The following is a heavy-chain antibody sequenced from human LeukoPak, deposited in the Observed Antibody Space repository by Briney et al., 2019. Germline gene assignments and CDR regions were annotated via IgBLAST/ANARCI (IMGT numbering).Heavy chain of an antibody. D-gene: IGHD3-22*01. J-gene: IGHJ4*02. Sequence: GSSVKVYCTASGYTFTRYGISWVRQAPGQGLEWTGWISAYNGNTNYAQKLQGRVTMTTETSTSTAYVELRSLRSDDTAVYYCARLKFYDNNGYYFDYWGQGTLVTVSS. CDR3: ARLKFYDNNGYYFDY. CDR1: GYTFTRYG. V-gene: IGHV1-18*01. CDR2: ISAYNGNT.